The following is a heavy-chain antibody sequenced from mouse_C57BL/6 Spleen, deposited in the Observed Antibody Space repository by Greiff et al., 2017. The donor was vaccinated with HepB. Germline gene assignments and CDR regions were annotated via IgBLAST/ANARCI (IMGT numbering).Heavy chain of an antibody. CDR3: TRRLAWYFDV. D-gene: IGHD4-1*01. CDR1: GYTFTDYE. Sequence: QVQLQHSGAELVRPGASVTLSCKASGYTFTDYEMHWVKQTPVHGLEWIGAIDPETGGTAYNQKFKGKAILTADKSSSTAYMELRSLTSEDSAVYYCTRRLAWYFDVWGTGTTVTVSS. V-gene: IGHV1-15*01. CDR2: IDPETGGT. J-gene: IGHJ1*03.